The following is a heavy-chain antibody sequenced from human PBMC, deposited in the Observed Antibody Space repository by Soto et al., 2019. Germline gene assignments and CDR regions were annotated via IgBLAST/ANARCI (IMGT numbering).Heavy chain of an antibody. V-gene: IGHV1-69*01. CDR1: GGTFSSYA. CDR3: AREGGSGVIISYGMDV. CDR2: FIPIFGTA. Sequence: QVQLVQPGAEVKKPGSSVKVSCKASGGTFSSYAISWVRQAPGQGLEWMGGFIPIFGTANYAQKCQGRVTITADESTSTAYMELSSLGSEDTAVYYCAREGGSGVIISYGMDVWGQGTTVTDSS. J-gene: IGHJ6*02. D-gene: IGHD3-10*01.